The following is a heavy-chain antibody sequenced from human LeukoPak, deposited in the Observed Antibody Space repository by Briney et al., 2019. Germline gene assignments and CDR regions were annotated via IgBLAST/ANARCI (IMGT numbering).Heavy chain of an antibody. D-gene: IGHD1-1*01. Sequence: KTSETLSLTCAVYGGSFRGYYWSWIRQPPGKGLEWIGEINHSGSTNYNPSLKSRVTISVDTSKNQFSLKLSSVTAADTAVYYCASGRPFDYWGQGTLVTVSS. CDR3: ASGRPFDY. V-gene: IGHV4-34*01. J-gene: IGHJ4*02. CDR2: INHSGST. CDR1: GGSFRGYY.